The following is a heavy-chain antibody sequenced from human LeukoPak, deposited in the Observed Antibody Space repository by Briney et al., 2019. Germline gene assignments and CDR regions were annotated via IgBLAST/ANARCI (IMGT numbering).Heavy chain of an antibody. CDR1: GGSISSYY. Sequence: SETLSLTCTASGGSISSYYWSWIRQPPGKGLEWIGYIYYSGSTNYNPSLKSRVTISVDTSKNQFSLKLSSVTAADTAVYYCARGRRYYGSAKLDAFDIWGQGTMVTVSS. V-gene: IGHV4-59*12. CDR3: ARGRRYYGSAKLDAFDI. D-gene: IGHD3-10*01. J-gene: IGHJ3*02. CDR2: IYYSGST.